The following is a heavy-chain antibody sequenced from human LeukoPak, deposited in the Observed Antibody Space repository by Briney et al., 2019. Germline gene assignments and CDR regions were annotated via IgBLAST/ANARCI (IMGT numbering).Heavy chain of an antibody. CDR3: ARGGDKRLARNWFDP. CDR2: INPNSGNT. J-gene: IGHJ5*02. Sequence: GASVKVSCKASGYTFTGYYMHWVRQAPGQGLEWMGWINPNSGNTKYSQEFQGRVTITRDTSASTAYMELSSLRSEDMAVYYCARGGDKRLARNWFDPWGQGTVVTVSS. V-gene: IGHV1-3*03. CDR1: GYTFTGYY. D-gene: IGHD3-16*01.